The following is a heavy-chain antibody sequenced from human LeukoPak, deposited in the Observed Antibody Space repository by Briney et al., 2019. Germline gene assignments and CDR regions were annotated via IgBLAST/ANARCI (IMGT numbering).Heavy chain of an antibody. CDR3: VKDSSVPYGITE. CDR1: EFTFSKYA. D-gene: IGHD4-17*01. J-gene: IGHJ4*02. CDR2: ISPSDGNT. Sequence: GGSLILSCAASEFTFSKYAMSWVRQAPGKRLEWVSAISPSDGNTLYADSVKGRYTISRDNSKNTLSLQMNSLRAEDTALYYCVKDSSVPYGITEWGQGTLVTVSS. V-gene: IGHV3-23*01.